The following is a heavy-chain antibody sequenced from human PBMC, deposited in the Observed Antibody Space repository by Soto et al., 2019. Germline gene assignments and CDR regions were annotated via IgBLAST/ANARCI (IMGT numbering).Heavy chain of an antibody. Sequence: QVQLVESGGGVVQPGRSLTLSCAASGFTFSSYAMHWFRQAPGKGLEWVAVISYDGSNKNYADSLKGLFTNSRDNSRKTLYLQMNSLRAEDTAVYHCARDFSSGRRAANWFDPWGQGTLVTVSS. J-gene: IGHJ5*02. V-gene: IGHV3-30-3*01. CDR2: ISYDGSNK. CDR3: ARDFSSGRRAANWFDP. CDR1: GFTFSSYA. D-gene: IGHD1-26*01.